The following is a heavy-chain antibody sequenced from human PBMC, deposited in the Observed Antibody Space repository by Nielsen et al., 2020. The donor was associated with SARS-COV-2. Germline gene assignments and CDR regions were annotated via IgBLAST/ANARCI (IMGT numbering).Heavy chain of an antibody. V-gene: IGHV3-23*01. J-gene: IGHJ4*02. CDR1: GVIFSSYA. CDR3: AKEFDLDYYDGCGGPWDY. Sequence: GESLKISCPVSGVIFSSYAMSWVRQAPGKGLEWVSGISSSGSNTYYADSVKGRFTISRDNSKNTLFLQMNSLRAEDTALYYCAKEFDLDYYDGCGGPWDYWGQGTPVTVSS. CDR2: ISSSGSNT. D-gene: IGHD3-22*01.